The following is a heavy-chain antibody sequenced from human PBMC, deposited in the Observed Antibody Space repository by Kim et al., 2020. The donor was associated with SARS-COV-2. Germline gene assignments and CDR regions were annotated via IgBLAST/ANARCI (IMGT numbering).Heavy chain of an antibody. CDR1: GFTFSSYW. J-gene: IGHJ6*02. CDR3: ARGNLAGTIPYYYYGMDV. CDR2: IKQDGSEK. D-gene: IGHD6-13*01. V-gene: IGHV3-7*01. Sequence: GGSLRLSCAASGFTFSSYWMSWVRQAPGKGLEWVANIKQDGSEKYYVDSVKGRFTISRDNAKNSLYLQMNSLRAEDTAVYYCARGNLAGTIPYYYYGMDVWGQGTTVTVSS.